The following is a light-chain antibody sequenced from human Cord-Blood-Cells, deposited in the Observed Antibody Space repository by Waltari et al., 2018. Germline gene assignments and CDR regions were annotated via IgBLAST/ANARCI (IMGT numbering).Light chain of an antibody. CDR2: SNK. CDR3: AAWDDSLNGWV. V-gene: IGLV1-44*01. CDR1: SSNIGSTT. Sequence: QSVLTQPPSASGTPGQRVTISCSGSSSNIGSTTVNWYQQLPGPAPKLLIYSNKQRPSGVPDRFSGYKSGTSASLAISGLQSEDEADYYCAAWDDSLNGWVFGGGTKLTVL. J-gene: IGLJ3*02.